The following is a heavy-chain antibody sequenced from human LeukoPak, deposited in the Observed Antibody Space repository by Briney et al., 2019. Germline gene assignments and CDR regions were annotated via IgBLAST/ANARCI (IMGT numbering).Heavy chain of an antibody. Sequence: GASVTVSFMSSVYTFTNYGISWVRQAPGKGREWMGWISAYNGNTNYAQKLQGRVTMTTDTSTSTAYMELRSLRSDDTAVYYCATQYSSGWYMDYWGQGTLVTVSS. D-gene: IGHD6-19*01. V-gene: IGHV1-18*01. J-gene: IGHJ4*02. CDR1: VYTFTNYG. CDR2: ISAYNGNT. CDR3: ATQYSSGWYMDY.